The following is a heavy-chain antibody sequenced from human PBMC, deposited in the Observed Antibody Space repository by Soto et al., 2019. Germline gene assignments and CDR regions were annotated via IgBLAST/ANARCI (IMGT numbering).Heavy chain of an antibody. CDR1: GFTFSYYG. Sequence: VQLVESGGGVVQPGRSLRLSCAASGFTFSYYGMHWVRQAPGKGLEWVAVISYDGTNKYYADSVKGRFTISRDNSKNTLYVQMNSLRAEDTAVYYCAKDQGAYYFFGMHVWGQGTTVTVSS. J-gene: IGHJ6*01. D-gene: IGHD3-16*01. CDR3: AKDQGAYYFFGMHV. V-gene: IGHV3-30*18. CDR2: ISYDGTNK.